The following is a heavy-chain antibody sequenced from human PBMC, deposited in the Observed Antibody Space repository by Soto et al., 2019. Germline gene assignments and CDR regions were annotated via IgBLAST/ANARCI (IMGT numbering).Heavy chain of an antibody. V-gene: IGHV3-33*01. Sequence: QVQLVESGGGVVQPGRSLRLSCTASGFSFSTSGMHWVRQAPGKGLEWVAVIWYDGSNKFYSDSVNGRFTISRDNTGNTLYLQMNSLRIEDTAVYYCARGNVLAGSGGDGFDPWGQGTLVTVSS. CDR3: ARGNVLAGSGGDGFDP. CDR2: IWYDGSNK. J-gene: IGHJ5*02. D-gene: IGHD2-8*02. CDR1: GFSFSTSG.